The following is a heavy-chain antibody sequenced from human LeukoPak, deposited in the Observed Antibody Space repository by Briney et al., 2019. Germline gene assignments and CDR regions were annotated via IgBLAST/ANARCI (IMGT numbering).Heavy chain of an antibody. CDR1: GCTFSSYA. J-gene: IGHJ4*02. CDR2: IIPILGIA. Sequence: GASVNVSCKASGCTFSSYAISWVRQAPGQGLEWMGRIIPILGIANYAQKFQGRVTITADKSTSTAYMELSSMRHEDTPVYYCARGGSGELLSVFEYWGQGALVTVSS. CDR3: ARGGSGELLSVFEY. V-gene: IGHV1-69*04. D-gene: IGHD1-26*01.